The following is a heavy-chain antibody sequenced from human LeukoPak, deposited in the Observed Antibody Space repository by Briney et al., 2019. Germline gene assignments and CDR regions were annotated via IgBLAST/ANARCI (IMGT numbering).Heavy chain of an antibody. J-gene: IGHJ5*02. Sequence: ASVKVSCKASGYTFTSYAMHWVRQAPGQRLEWMGWINAGNGNTKYSQKFQGRVTITRDTSASTAYMELSSLRSEDTAVYYCARDQGAVVAATENWFDPWGQGTLVTVSS. D-gene: IGHD2-15*01. CDR1: GYTFTSYA. V-gene: IGHV1-3*01. CDR2: INAGNGNT. CDR3: ARDQGAVVAATENWFDP.